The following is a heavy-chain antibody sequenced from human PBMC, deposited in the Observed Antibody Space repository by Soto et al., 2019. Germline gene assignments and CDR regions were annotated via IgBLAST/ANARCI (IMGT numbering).Heavy chain of an antibody. J-gene: IGHJ4*02. V-gene: IGHV1-69*12. CDR3: AREYRGYSYGSTFDY. CDR1: GGTFSSYA. CDR2: IIPIFGTA. Sequence: QVQLVQSGAEVKKPGSSVKVSCKASGGTFSSYAISWVRQAPGQGLEWMGGIIPIFGTANYAQKFQARVTITADESTCTADRELSSLRSEDTAVYYCAREYRGYSYGSTFDYWGQGTLVTVSS. D-gene: IGHD5-18*01.